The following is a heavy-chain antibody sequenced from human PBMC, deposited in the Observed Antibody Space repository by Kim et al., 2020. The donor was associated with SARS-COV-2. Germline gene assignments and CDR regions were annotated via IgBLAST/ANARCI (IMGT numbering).Heavy chain of an antibody. CDR2: IYYSGST. J-gene: IGHJ6*02. CDR3: ARVAYCSGGSWCTRYYYYGMDV. CDR1: GGSISSYY. Sequence: SETLSLTCTVSGGSISSYYWSWIRQPPGKGLEWIGYIYYSGSTNYNPSLKSRVTISVDTSKNQFSLKLSSVTAADTAVYYCARVAYCSGGSWCTRYYYYGMDVWGQGTTVTVSS. D-gene: IGHD2-15*01. V-gene: IGHV4-59*01.